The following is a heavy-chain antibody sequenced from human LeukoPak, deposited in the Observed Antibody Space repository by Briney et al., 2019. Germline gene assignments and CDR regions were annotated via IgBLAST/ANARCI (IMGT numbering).Heavy chain of an antibody. CDR1: GGSISSYY. CDR3: AREGTYYYGSGSYRGNWFDP. J-gene: IGHJ5*02. CDR2: IYTSGST. Sequence: NPSETLSLTCTVSGGSISSYYWSWIRQPAGKGLEWIGRIYTSGSTNYNPSLKSRVTMSVDTSKNQFSLKLSSVTAADTAVYYCAREGTYYYGSGSYRGNWFDPWGQGTLVTVSS. V-gene: IGHV4-4*07. D-gene: IGHD3-10*01.